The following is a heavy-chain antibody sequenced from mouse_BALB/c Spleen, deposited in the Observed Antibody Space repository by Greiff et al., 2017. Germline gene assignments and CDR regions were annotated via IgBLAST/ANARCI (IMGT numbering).Heavy chain of an antibody. Sequence: EVQLQESGPGLVKPSQSLSLTCSVTGYSITSGYYWNWIRQFPGNKLEWMGYISYDGSNNYNPSLKNRISITRDTSKNQFFLKLNSVTTEDTATYYCARGGYSPYYAMDYWGQGTSVTVSS. J-gene: IGHJ4*01. V-gene: IGHV3-6*02. CDR3: ARGGYSPYYAMDY. D-gene: IGHD2-3*01. CDR2: ISYDGSN. CDR1: GYSITSGYY.